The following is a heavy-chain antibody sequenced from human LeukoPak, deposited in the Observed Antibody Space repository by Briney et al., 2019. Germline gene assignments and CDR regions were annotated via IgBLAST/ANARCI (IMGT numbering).Heavy chain of an antibody. D-gene: IGHD6-6*01. V-gene: IGHV1-18*01. Sequence: ASVKVYCKASGYTFTSYGISWVRQAPGQGLEWMGWISAYNGNTNYAQKLQGRVTMTTDTSTSTAYMELRSLRSDDTAVYYCARDLRKQLVTVFDYWGQGTLVTVSS. CDR1: GYTFTSYG. J-gene: IGHJ4*02. CDR2: ISAYNGNT. CDR3: ARDLRKQLVTVFDY.